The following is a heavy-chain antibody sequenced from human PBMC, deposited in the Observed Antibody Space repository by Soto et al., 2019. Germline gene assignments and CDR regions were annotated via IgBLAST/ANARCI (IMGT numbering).Heavy chain of an antibody. CDR3: ARDGPMDRAFDI. D-gene: IGHD3-10*01. V-gene: IGHV1-18*01. Sequence: QVQLVQSGAEVKKPGASVKVSCKASGYTFTSYGITWVRQAPGQGLEWMGWISAYNGNTNYAQNRQGRVTMTTDTSTSTAYMALRSLRSDVTAVYYCARDGPMDRAFDIWGQGTMVTVSS. CDR1: GYTFTSYG. CDR2: ISAYNGNT. J-gene: IGHJ3*02.